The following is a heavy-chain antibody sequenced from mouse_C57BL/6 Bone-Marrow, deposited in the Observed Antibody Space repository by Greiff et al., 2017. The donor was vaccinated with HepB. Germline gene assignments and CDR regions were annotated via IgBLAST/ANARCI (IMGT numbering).Heavy chain of an antibody. CDR2: IDPEDGDT. J-gene: IGHJ1*03. Sequence: VQLQQSGAELVRPGASVKLSCTASGFNIKDYYMHWVKQRPEQGLEWIGRIDPEDGDTEYAPKFQGKATMTADTSSNTAYLKLSSLTSEDTAVYYCTSTVVATRYFDVWGTGTTVTVSS. V-gene: IGHV14-1*01. D-gene: IGHD1-1*01. CDR1: GFNIKDYY. CDR3: TSTVVATRYFDV.